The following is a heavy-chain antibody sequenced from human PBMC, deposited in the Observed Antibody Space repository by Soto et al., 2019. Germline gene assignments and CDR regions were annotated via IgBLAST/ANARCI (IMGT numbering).Heavy chain of an antibody. CDR1: GFTLSGRS. V-gene: IGHV3-74*01. Sequence: EVQLVESGGGLVQPGGSLRLSCAASGFTLSGRSMHWVRQAPGKGLVWVSGIDNAGTDSTYAGSVKGRFTSSSDNAKNMLYRQMNSLSVEDTAVYYCARGWFGPDVWGKGTTVTVSS. CDR2: IDNAGTDS. J-gene: IGHJ6*04. CDR3: ARGWFGPDV. D-gene: IGHD3-10*01.